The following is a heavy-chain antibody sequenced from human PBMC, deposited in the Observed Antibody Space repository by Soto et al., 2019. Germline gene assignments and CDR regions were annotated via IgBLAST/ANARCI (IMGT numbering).Heavy chain of an antibody. J-gene: IGHJ4*02. D-gene: IGHD2-21*02. CDR2: IYYSGCT. CDR3: ARQRTTVVTQAYFDH. CDR1: GESISSSSYY. V-gene: IGHV4-39*01. Sequence: SETLSLTCIVSGESISSSSYYWGWIRQPPGKGLEWIGSIYYSGCTYYNPSFKSRVTISIDTSKNQFSLKLSSVTATDTAVYYCARQRTTVVTQAYFDHWGQGALVTVSS.